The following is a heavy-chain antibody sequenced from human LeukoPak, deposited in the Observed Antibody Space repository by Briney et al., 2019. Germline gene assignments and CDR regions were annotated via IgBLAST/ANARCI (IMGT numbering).Heavy chain of an antibody. V-gene: IGHV4-39*07. J-gene: IGHJ6*02. D-gene: IGHD3-3*01. CDR2: IHHSGST. CDR1: GDAITSDKYY. Sequence: SETLSLTCTVSGDAITSDKYYWGWIRQPPGKGLEWIGNIHHSGSTYYSPSLKSRVTISVDTSKNQFSLKLSSVTAADTAVYYCARENYDFWSGPTGSYYGMDVWGQGTTVTASS. CDR3: ARENYDFWSGPTGSYYGMDV.